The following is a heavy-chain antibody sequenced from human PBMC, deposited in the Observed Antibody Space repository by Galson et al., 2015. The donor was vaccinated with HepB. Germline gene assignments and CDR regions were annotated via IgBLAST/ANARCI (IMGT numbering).Heavy chain of an antibody. CDR1: GFTFNVYA. J-gene: IGHJ4*02. V-gene: IGHV3-23*01. CDR3: AKSRVAIAAAGKGGYFDY. D-gene: IGHD6-13*01. Sequence: SLRLSCATSGFTFNVYAMTWVRLAPGKGLEWVSGISPGGGSTYYADSVKGRFTISRDNSKNTLYLQMDTLRADDTAVYYCAKSRVAIAAAGKGGYFDYWGQGTLVTVSS. CDR2: ISPGGGST.